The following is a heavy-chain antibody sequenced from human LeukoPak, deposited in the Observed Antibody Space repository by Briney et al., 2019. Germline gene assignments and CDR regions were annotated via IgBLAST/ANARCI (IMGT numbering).Heavy chain of an antibody. CDR3: ARGLDGYERDWYFDL. J-gene: IGHJ2*01. CDR2: MNPSSGNT. Sequence: VASVKVSCKASGYTFTSYDINWVRQATGQGLEWMGWMNPSSGNTGYAQKFQGRVTMTRNTSISTAYMELSSLRSEDTAVYYCARGLDGYERDWYFDLWGRGTVVTVSS. CDR1: GYTFTSYD. V-gene: IGHV1-8*01. D-gene: IGHD5-24*01.